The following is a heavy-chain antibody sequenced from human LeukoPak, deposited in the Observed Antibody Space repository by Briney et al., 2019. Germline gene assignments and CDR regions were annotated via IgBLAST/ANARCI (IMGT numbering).Heavy chain of an antibody. CDR2: IYYSGST. D-gene: IGHD3-10*01. Sequence: SETLSLTXTVSGDSVNDYYWNWIRQPPGKGLEWIGYIYYSGSTDYNPSLKSRVTMSVDTSKNQFSLKLNSVTAADTAVYYCARGGARGSSAFDVWGQGTMAIVSA. CDR1: GDSVNDYY. CDR3: ARGGARGSSAFDV. V-gene: IGHV4-59*02. J-gene: IGHJ3*01.